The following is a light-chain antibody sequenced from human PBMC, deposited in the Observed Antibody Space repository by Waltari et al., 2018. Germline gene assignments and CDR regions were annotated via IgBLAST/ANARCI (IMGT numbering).Light chain of an antibody. CDR1: SGHSTNV. V-gene: IGLV4-69*01. CDR3: QTGGHGTWV. Sequence: QLVLTQSPSASAPLGASVKPTCTLSSGHSTNVIAWLQKRPEKGPRYLMKVNSDGSHNKGDEIPDRFSGSSSGAERYLTISSLQSEDEADYYCQTGGHGTWVFGGGTKLTVL. J-gene: IGLJ3*02. CDR2: VNSDGSH.